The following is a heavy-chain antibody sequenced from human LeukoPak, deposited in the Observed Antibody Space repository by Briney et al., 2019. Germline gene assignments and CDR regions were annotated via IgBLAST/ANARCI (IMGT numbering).Heavy chain of an antibody. J-gene: IGHJ5*02. D-gene: IGHD6-13*01. CDR1: AYTFTSYG. CDR2: ISAYNGNT. CDR3: ARTRQYSSSWYCCLHP. V-gene: IGHV1-18*01. Sequence: ASVKVSCKASAYTFTSYGIGWLRQAPGQGLEWMGWISAYNGNTNYAQKLQGKVTMTTDTSTSTAYMELRSLRSDDTAVYYCARTRQYSSSWYCCLHPWGQGTLVTVSS.